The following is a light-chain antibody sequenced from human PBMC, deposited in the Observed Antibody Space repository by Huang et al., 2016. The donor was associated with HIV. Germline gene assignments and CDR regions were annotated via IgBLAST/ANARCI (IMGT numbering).Light chain of an antibody. J-gene: IGKJ4*01. CDR3: QQRYTWPALT. CDR2: YAS. V-gene: IGKV3-11*01. CDR1: QSFSNY. Sequence: EIVLTQSPATLSLSPGERATLSCRASQSFSNYLPWYQQKPGQAPRLLIYYASNRATGIPARFSGSEAGTDVTLTISSLEPEDFAVYYCQQRYTWPALTFGGGTKVEIK.